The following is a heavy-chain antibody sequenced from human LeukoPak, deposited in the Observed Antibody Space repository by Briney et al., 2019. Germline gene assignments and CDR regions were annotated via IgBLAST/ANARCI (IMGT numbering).Heavy chain of an antibody. V-gene: IGHV3-74*01. CDR1: GFTCRRYW. D-gene: IGHD1-1*01. CDR2: INADGHSI. Sequence: GASLRLSCADSGFTCRRYWMHWVRQAPGKWLVWVSHINADGHSIGFADFVEGRFTISRDTAKNTLYLQISGLRVEDTAVYYCACQTTYDSYYMDVWGKGTTVTVSS. J-gene: IGHJ6*03. CDR3: ACQTTYDSYYMDV.